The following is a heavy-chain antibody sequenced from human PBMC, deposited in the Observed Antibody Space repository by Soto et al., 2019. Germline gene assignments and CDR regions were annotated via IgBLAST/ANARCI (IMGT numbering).Heavy chain of an antibody. V-gene: IGHV1-46*01. J-gene: IGHJ6*02. CDR3: ARDGPNYGGNPYYYYGMDV. CDR2: INPSGGST. Sequence: ASVKVSCKASGYTFTSYYMHWVRQAPGQGLEWMGIINPSGGSTSYEQKFQGRVTMTRDTSTSTGYMELSSLRSEDPAVYYCARDGPNYGGNPYYYYGMDVWGQGTTVTVS. CDR1: GYTFTSYY. D-gene: IGHD4-17*01.